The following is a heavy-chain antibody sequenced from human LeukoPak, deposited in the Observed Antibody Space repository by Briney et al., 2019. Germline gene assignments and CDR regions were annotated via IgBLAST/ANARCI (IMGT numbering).Heavy chain of an antibody. V-gene: IGHV3-30*02. J-gene: IGHJ4*02. CDR1: GFTFSSYG. CDR2: IRYDGSNK. D-gene: IGHD3-3*01. CDR3: AKGKAYDFWSGYSGELDY. Sequence: GGSLRLSCAASGFTFSSYGMHWVRQAPGKGLEWVAFIRYDGSNKYYADSVKGRFTISRDNSKNTLYLQMNSLRAEDTAVYYCAKGKAYDFWSGYSGELDYWGQGTLVTVSS.